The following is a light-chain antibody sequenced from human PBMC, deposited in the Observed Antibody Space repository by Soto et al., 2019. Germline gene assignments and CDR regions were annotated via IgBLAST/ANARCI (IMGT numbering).Light chain of an antibody. CDR3: CSYAGNSGYV. Sequence: HSVLTQPASVSGSPGQSITISCSGTSSDVGRYNLVSWYQHHPGKAPKVIIYEGSKRPSGVSNRFSGSKSGNTASLTIFGLQAEDEGDYYCCSYAGNSGYVFVTGTKLTVL. V-gene: IGLV2-23*01. CDR2: EGS. CDR1: SSDVGRYNL. J-gene: IGLJ1*01.